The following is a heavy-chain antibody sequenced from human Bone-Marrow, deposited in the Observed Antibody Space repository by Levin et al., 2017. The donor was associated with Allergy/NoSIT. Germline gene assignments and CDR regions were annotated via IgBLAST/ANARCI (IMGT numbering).Heavy chain of an antibody. CDR3: ARDERRPAYYGSGSLEFDP. Sequence: SQTLSLTCTVSGGSISSGDYYWSWIRQPPGKGLEWIGYIYYSGSTYYNPSLKSRVTISVDTSKNQFSLKLSSVTAADTAVYYCARDERRPAYYGSGSLEFDPWGQGTLDTVSS. D-gene: IGHD3-10*01. V-gene: IGHV4-30-4*01. CDR1: GGSISSGDYY. CDR2: IYYSGST. J-gene: IGHJ5*02.